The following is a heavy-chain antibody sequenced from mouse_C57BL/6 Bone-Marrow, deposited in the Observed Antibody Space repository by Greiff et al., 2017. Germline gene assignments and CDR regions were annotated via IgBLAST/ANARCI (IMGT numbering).Heavy chain of an antibody. D-gene: IGHD2-1*01. V-gene: IGHV7-3*01. CDR2: IRNKANGYQT. Sequence: EVKVEESGGGLVQPGGSLSLSCAASGFTFTDYYMSWVRQPPGKALEWLGFIRNKANGYQTEYSASVKGRFTISRDNSQSILYLQMKALRAEDRATYYCARLGVGNPYAMDYWGQGTSVTVSS. CDR1: GFTFTDYY. CDR3: ARLGVGNPYAMDY. J-gene: IGHJ4*01.